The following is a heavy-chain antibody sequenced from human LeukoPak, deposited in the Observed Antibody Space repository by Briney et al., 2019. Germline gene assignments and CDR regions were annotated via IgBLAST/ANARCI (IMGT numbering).Heavy chain of an antibody. Sequence: SGGSLRLSCAASGFTFSSYAMSWVRQAPGKGLERVSAISGSGGSTYYADSVKGRFTISRDNSKNTLYLQMNSLRAEDTAVYYCAKDLKEYSSGWYDYYFDYWGQGTLVTVSS. V-gene: IGHV3-23*01. CDR3: AKDLKEYSSGWYDYYFDY. CDR2: ISGSGGST. D-gene: IGHD6-19*01. CDR1: GFTFSSYA. J-gene: IGHJ4*02.